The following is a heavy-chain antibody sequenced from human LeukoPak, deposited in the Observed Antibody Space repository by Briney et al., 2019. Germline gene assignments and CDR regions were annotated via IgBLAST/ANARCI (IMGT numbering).Heavy chain of an antibody. J-gene: IGHJ3*02. CDR3: ARAGAYSIGSPDAFDI. CDR2: IKHDGSEKQDGSEK. D-gene: IGHD6-19*01. CDR1: GFTFSQYW. V-gene: IGHV3-7*01. Sequence: GGSLRLSCAASGFTFSQYWMSWVRQAPGKGLEWVANIKHDGSEKQDGSEKNYVDSVKGRFTISRDNAKNSLYLQMNSLRAEDTAVYYCARAGAYSIGSPDAFDIWGQGTMVTVSS.